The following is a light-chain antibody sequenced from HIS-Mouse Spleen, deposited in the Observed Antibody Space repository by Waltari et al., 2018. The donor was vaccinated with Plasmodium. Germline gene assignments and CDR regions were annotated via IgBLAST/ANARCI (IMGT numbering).Light chain of an antibody. V-gene: IGLV1-51*01. J-gene: IGLJ2*01. CDR1: SSNIGTNY. CDR2: NKN. CDR3: GTWDSSLSAGVV. Sequence: QSVLTQPPSVSAAPGPKVPISCSGSSSNIGTNYVSWYQQLPGTAPTLLIYNKNKRPSGIPDRFSRSKSGTSATLGITGLQTGDEADYYCGTWDSSLSAGVVFGGGTKLTVL.